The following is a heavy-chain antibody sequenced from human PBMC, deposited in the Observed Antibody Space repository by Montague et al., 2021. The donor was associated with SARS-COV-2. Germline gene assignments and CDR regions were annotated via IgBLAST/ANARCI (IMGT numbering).Heavy chain of an antibody. CDR3: ARGRQHFNMIVVVMTGGEYYFDY. Sequence: SETLSLTCAVYGGSFSEYFWTWIRQHPGKGLEWIGEINHRGTSNYNPSLKSRVSISVDTSKNQFSLYLGSVTAADTAVYYCARGRQHFNMIVVVMTGGEYYFDYWGQGTLVTVSS. J-gene: IGHJ4*02. CDR1: GGSFSEYF. CDR2: INHRGTS. D-gene: IGHD3-22*01. V-gene: IGHV4-34*01.